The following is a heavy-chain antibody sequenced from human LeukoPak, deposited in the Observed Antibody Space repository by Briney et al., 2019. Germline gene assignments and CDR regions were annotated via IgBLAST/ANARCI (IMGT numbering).Heavy chain of an antibody. J-gene: IGHJ6*02. CDR1: GFRFSDHF. D-gene: IGHD5-12*01. Sequence: PGGSLRLSCAASGFRFSDHFMDWVRQAPGKGLEWVGRIKSKTDGGTTDYAAPVKGRFTISRDDSKNTLYLQMNSLKTEDTAVYYCTTPGGYDLRYYGMDVWGQGTTVTVSS. V-gene: IGHV3-15*01. CDR3: TTPGGYDLRYYGMDV. CDR2: IKSKTDGGTT.